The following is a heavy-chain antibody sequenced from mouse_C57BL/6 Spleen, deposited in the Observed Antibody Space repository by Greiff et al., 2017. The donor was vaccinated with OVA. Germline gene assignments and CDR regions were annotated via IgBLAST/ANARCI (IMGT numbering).Heavy chain of an antibody. D-gene: IGHD1-1*02. CDR3: ARRVDWYFDV. CDR1: GYTFTSYW. V-gene: IGHV1-55*01. CDR2: IYPGSGST. J-gene: IGHJ1*03. Sequence: VKLQQPGAELVKPGASVKMSCKASGYTFTSYWITWVKQRPGQGLEWIGDIYPGSGSTNYNEKFKSKATLTVDTSSSTAYMQLSSLTSEDSAVYYCARRVDWYFDVWGTGTTVTVSS.